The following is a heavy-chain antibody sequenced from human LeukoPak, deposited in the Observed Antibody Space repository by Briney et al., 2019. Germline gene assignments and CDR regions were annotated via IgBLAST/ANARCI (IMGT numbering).Heavy chain of an antibody. D-gene: IGHD3/OR15-3a*01. CDR3: GKRGFVVWGFLVGFHKEAFYFES. J-gene: IGHJ4*02. CDR1: GITLSNYG. Sequence: GGSLRLSCAVSGITLSNYGMSWVRQAPGKGLEWVPGISGSGGSTIYADSVKGRFTISRDNPKNTLYLQMNSLRAEDTAFYFCGKRGFVVWGFLVGFHKEAFYFESWGQGALVTVSS. V-gene: IGHV3-23*01. CDR2: ISGSGGST.